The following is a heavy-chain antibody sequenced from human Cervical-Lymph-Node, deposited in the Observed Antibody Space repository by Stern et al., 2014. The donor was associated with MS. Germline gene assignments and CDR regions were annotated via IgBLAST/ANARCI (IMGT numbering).Heavy chain of an antibody. J-gene: IGHJ4*02. Sequence: QMQLVQSGGGVVQPGRSLRLSCSPSGFAFSTYGMHWVRQAPGKGLEWESLISFDGAKTYYADSVKGRFTISRDNPKNTLYLQMKSLRGEDTAVYYCARGSDWYPLDYWGQGTLVTVSS. V-gene: IGHV3-30*03. CDR2: ISFDGAKT. CDR1: GFAFSTYG. D-gene: IGHD6-19*01. CDR3: ARGSDWYPLDY.